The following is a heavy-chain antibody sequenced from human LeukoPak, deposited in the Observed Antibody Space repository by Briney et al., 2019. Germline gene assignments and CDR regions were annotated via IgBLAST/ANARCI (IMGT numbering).Heavy chain of an antibody. V-gene: IGHV1-2*02. CDR1: GYSFTDHY. Sequence: ASVKVSCKASGYSFTDHYLHWLRQAPGQGLEWMAWIYPKTGVTNYAERFQGRLSLTRDTSISTLYMELNSLTSDDTAVYYCARDHNWGPDYWGQGTLVSVPS. J-gene: IGHJ4*02. CDR3: ARDHNWGPDY. CDR2: IYPKTGVT. D-gene: IGHD7-27*01.